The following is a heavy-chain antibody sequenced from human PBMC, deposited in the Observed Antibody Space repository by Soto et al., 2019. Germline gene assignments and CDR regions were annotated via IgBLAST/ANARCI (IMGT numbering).Heavy chain of an antibody. V-gene: IGHV1-2*04. CDR3: ASGLRTGARRGYYGMDV. D-gene: IGHD1-1*01. Sequence: ASVKVSCKASGYTFTGYYMHWVRQAPGQGLEWMGWINPNSGGTNYAQKFQGWVTMTRDTSISTAYMELSRLRSDDTAVYYCASGLRTGARRGYYGMDVWGQGTTVTVSS. J-gene: IGHJ6*02. CDR2: INPNSGGT. CDR1: GYTFTGYY.